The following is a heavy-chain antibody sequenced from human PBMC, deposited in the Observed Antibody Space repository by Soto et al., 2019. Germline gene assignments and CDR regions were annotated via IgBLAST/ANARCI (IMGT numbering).Heavy chain of an antibody. V-gene: IGHV4-31*03. CDR3: ARAYDYDPTKNDGFDI. J-gene: IGHJ3*02. CDR2: IYDNGDT. CDR1: GGSIGSGDYY. Sequence: QVQLQESGPGLVKPSQTLSLTCTVSGGSIGSGDYYWTWIRQHPGRGLEWIGYIYDNGDTYYNPSLKSRVTISADTSKNQFSLRLSSVTAADSAVYYCARAYDYDPTKNDGFDIWGQGTLVTVSS. D-gene: IGHD3-16*01.